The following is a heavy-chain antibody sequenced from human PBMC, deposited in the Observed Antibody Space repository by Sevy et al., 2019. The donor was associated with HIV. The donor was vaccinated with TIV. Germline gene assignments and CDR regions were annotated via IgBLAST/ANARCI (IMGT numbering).Heavy chain of an antibody. CDR3: ARGASVAGRGGFDF. Sequence: LSLTCAASGFTFSASTINWVRQAPGKGLEWISFISSSGSYIHYADSVKGRFTISRDNAKSSLYLQLNGLRAEDTAVYYCARGASVAGRGGFDFWGQGTLVTVSS. CDR1: GFTFSAST. CDR2: ISSSGSYI. D-gene: IGHD6-19*01. V-gene: IGHV3-21*01. J-gene: IGHJ4*02.